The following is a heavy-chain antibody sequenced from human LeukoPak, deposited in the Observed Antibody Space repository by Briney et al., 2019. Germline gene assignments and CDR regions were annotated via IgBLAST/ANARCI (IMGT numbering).Heavy chain of an antibody. D-gene: IGHD1-1*01. Sequence: KPSETLSLTCTVSGGSISSYYWSWIRQPPGKGLEWIGYIYYSGSTNYNPSLKSRVTISVDTSKNQFSLKPSSVTAADTAVYYCASTNNYFDYWGQGTLVTVSS. V-gene: IGHV4-59*08. CDR3: ASTNNYFDY. CDR1: GGSISSYY. J-gene: IGHJ4*02. CDR2: IYYSGST.